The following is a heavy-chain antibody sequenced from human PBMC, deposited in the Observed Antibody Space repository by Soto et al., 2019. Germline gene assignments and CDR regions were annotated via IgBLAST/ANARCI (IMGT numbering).Heavy chain of an antibody. CDR2: IYYSGST. CDR3: ARHYIAGYYDSSGYLNYFDY. Sequence: SETLSLTCTVSGGSISSYYWSWIRQPPGKGLEWIGYIYYSGSTNYNPSLKSRVTISVDTSKNQFSLKLSSVTAADTAVYYCARHYIAGYYDSSGYLNYFDYWGQGTLVTVS. CDR1: GGSISSYY. J-gene: IGHJ4*02. D-gene: IGHD3-22*01. V-gene: IGHV4-59*08.